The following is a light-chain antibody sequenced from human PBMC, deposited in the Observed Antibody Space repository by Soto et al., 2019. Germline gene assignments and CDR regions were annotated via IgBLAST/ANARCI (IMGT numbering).Light chain of an antibody. CDR2: ATS. J-gene: IGKJ5*01. Sequence: EIVLTQSPGTLSLSPGERATLSWRASQSVGSIYLAWYQQKPGQAPSLLIYATSSRATGIPDRFSGSGSGTDFSLTISRLEPEDFAVYYCQQYGSSPITFGQGTRLEIK. CDR1: QSVGSIY. V-gene: IGKV3-20*01. CDR3: QQYGSSPIT.